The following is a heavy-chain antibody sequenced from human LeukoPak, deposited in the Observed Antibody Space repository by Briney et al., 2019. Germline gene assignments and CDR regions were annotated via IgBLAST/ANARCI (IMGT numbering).Heavy chain of an antibody. J-gene: IGHJ3*02. CDR1: GYTFTSYG. V-gene: IGHV1-18*01. D-gene: IGHD1-26*01. CDR2: ISAYNGNT. CDR3: AREGGSAWELNPPDAFDI. Sequence: GASVKVSCKASGYTFTSYGISWVRQAPGQGLEWMGWISAYNGNTNYAQKLQGRVTMTTDTSTSTAYMELRSLRSDDTAVYYCAREGGSAWELNPPDAFDIWGQGTMVTVSS.